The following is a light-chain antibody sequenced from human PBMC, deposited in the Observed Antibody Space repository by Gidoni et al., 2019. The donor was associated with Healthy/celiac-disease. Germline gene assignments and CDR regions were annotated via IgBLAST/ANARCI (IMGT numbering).Light chain of an antibody. V-gene: IGKV1-9*01. CDR2: AAS. CDR3: QQLNSHPF. J-gene: IGKJ3*01. CDR1: QGISSY. Sequence: IQLTHSPSSLSASVGDRVTITCRASQGISSYLAWYQQKPGKAPKLLLFAASTLQSGVPSRVSGSGSGTDFTLTSSSRQPEDFATYHGQQLNSHPFFGPGTKVDIK.